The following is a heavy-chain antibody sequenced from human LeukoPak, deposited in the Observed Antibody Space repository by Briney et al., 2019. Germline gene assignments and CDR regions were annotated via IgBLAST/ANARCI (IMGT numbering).Heavy chain of an antibody. CDR3: ARARWGYSGYDAEYYFDY. CDR1: GFTVSSNY. CDR2: IYSGGST. D-gene: IGHD5-12*01. Sequence: GGSLRLSCEASGFTVSSNYMSWVRQAPGKGLEWVSVIYSGGSTYYADSVKGRFTISRDNSKNTLYLQMNSLRAEDTAVYYCARARWGYSGYDAEYYFDYWGQGTLVTVSS. V-gene: IGHV3-53*01. J-gene: IGHJ4*02.